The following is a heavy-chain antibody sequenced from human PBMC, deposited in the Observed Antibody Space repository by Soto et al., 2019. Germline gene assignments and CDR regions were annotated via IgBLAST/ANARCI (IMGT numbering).Heavy chain of an antibody. V-gene: IGHV1-24*01. CDR3: ATSIQLPYYYYYGMDV. CDR2: FDPEDGET. J-gene: IGHJ6*02. Sequence: ASVKVSCKVSGYTLTELSMHWVRQAPGKGLEWMGGFDPEDGETIYAQKFQGRVTMTEDTSTDTAYMELSSLRSEDTAVYYCATSIQLPYYYYYGMDVWGQGTTVTVSS. CDR1: GYTLTELS. D-gene: IGHD2-2*01.